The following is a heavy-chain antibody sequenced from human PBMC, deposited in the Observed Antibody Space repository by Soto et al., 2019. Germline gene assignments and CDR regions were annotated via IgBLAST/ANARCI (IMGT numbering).Heavy chain of an antibody. V-gene: IGHV3-48*02. CDR1: GFTFSTYS. J-gene: IGHJ4*02. CDR3: AREINDYVWGSYRYPLDY. D-gene: IGHD3-16*02. Sequence: TGGSLRLSCAASGFTFSTYSMNWVRQAPGKGLEWVSYISSSSSTIYYADSVKGRFTISRDNAKNSLYLQMNSLRDEDTAVYYCAREINDYVWGSYRYPLDYWGQGALVTVSS. CDR2: ISSSSSTI.